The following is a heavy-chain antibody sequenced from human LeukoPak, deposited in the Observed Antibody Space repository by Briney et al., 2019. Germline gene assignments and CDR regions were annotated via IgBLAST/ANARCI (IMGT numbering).Heavy chain of an antibody. CDR2: INHSGST. J-gene: IGHJ4*02. CDR1: GGSFSGYY. D-gene: IGHD4-17*01. CDR3: ARGLPTVTTSYYFDY. V-gene: IGHV4-34*01. Sequence: SETLSLTCAVYGGSFSGYYWSWIRQPPGKGLEWIGEINHSGSTSYNPSLKSRVTISVDTSKSQFSLKLSSVTAADTAVYYCARGLPTVTTSYYFDYWGQGTLVTVSS.